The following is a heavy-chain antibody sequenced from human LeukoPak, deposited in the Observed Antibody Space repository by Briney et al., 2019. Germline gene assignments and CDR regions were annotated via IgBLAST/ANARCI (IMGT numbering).Heavy chain of an antibody. CDR1: GFTFSSYG. J-gene: IGHJ4*02. V-gene: IGHV3-30*02. CDR2: IRYDGSIK. Sequence: GGSLRLSCAASGFTFSSYGMLWVRQAPGKGLEWVAFIRYDGSIKYYADSVKGRFTISRDNSENTLYLQMNSLRAEDTAVYYCAKDRPVYYDGSGYFDYWGRGTLVTVSS. D-gene: IGHD3-10*01. CDR3: AKDRPVYYDGSGYFDY.